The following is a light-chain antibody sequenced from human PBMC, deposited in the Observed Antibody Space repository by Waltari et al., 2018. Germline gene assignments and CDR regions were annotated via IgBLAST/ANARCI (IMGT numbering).Light chain of an antibody. J-gene: IGLJ3*02. V-gene: IGLV2-11*01. CDR2: DVS. Sequence: QSALTQPRSVSGSPGQSVTIPCTGTSSDVGGYNYVPWYQQHPGKAPKLMIYDVSKRPSGVPDRFSGSKSGNTASLTISGLQAEDEADYYCCSYAGSYTLWVFGGGTKLTVL. CDR3: CSYAGSYTLWV. CDR1: SSDVGGYNY.